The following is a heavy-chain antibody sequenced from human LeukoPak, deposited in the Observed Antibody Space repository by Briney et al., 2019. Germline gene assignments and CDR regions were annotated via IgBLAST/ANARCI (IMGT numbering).Heavy chain of an antibody. CDR3: AREAFYKSGWYSLFGH. V-gene: IGHV3-53*01. CDR1: GFIVSSNY. CDR2: ISGSGGSI. Sequence: PGGSLRLSCAASGFIVSSNYMSWVRQAPGKGLEWVSVISGSGGSIYYADSVKGRFTISRDNSKSTLYLQMNSLRVEDTAIYYCAREAFYKSGWYSLFGHWGQGTLVTVSS. J-gene: IGHJ4*02. D-gene: IGHD6-19*01.